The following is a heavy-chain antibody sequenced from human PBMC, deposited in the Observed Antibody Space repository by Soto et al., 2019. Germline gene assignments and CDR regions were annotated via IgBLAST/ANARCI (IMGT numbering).Heavy chain of an antibody. Sequence: PGGSLRLSCGASGFTFSKAWMNWVRQAPGQGLEWVGRIKSKADGGTTDYAAPVKGRFTISRDDSKNTLYLQMDSLKTEDTAVYYCTTELSYFDSHHPCWGQGALVTVSS. CDR2: IKSKADGGTT. D-gene: IGHD3-22*01. CDR3: TTELSYFDSHHPC. V-gene: IGHV3-15*07. CDR1: GFTFSKAW. J-gene: IGHJ4*02.